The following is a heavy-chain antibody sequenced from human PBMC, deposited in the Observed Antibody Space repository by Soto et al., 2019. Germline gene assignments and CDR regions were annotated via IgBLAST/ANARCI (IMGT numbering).Heavy chain of an antibody. J-gene: IGHJ5*02. CDR3: ARDPPDYYGSGSYRNNWFDP. D-gene: IGHD3-10*01. CDR2: IIPIFGTA. CDR1: GGTFSSYA. V-gene: IGHV1-69*13. Sequence: SVKVSCKASGGTFSSYAISWVRQAPGQGLEWMGGIIPIFGTANYAQKFQGRVTITADESTSTAYMELSSLRSEDTAVYYCARDPPDYYGSGSYRNNWFDPWGQGTLVTVSS.